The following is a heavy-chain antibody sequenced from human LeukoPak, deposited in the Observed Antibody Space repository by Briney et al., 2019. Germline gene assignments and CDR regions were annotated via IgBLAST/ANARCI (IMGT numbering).Heavy chain of an antibody. CDR1: GFTVSSNY. D-gene: IGHD3-3*01. CDR2: IYSGGST. V-gene: IGHV3-66*02. J-gene: IGHJ6*03. Sequence: GGSLRLSCAASGFTVSSNYMSWVRQAPGKGLEWVSVIYSGGSTYYADSVKGRFTISRDNSKNTLYLQMNGLRAEDTAVYYCARDSYYDFWSGYFTRPNYYYYYMDVWGKGTTVTVSS. CDR3: ARDSYYDFWSGYFTRPNYYYYYMDV.